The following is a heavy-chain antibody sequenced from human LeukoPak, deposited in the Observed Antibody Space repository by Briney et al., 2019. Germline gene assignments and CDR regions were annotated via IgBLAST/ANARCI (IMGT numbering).Heavy chain of an antibody. CDR3: ACITGTWGNWFDP. D-gene: IGHD1-7*01. J-gene: IGHJ5*02. Sequence: QAGGSLRLSCAASGFTFSSYWMHWVRQAPGKGLVWVSRINSDGSSTSYADSVKGRFTISRDNAKNTLYLQMNSLRAEDTAVYYCACITGTWGNWFDPWGQGTLVTVSS. CDR2: INSDGSST. V-gene: IGHV3-74*01. CDR1: GFTFSSYW.